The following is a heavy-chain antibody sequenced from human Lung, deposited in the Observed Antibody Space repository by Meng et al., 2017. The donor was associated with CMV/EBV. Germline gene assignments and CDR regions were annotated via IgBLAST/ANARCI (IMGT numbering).Heavy chain of an antibody. D-gene: IGHD3-10*01. CDR1: GFSFNDYG. Sequence: ESXKISXVAPGFSFNDYGVSWVPLAPGEGLEWGSGINWNGANIGYGGSVKGRFTIARDNARNSVYLQMNSLRADDTALYYRARAQLGWVGELFPSDYYNGMDVWGRGTXVTVSS. V-gene: IGHV3-20*04. J-gene: IGHJ6*02. CDR3: ARAQLGWVGELFPSDYYNGMDV. CDR2: INWNGANI.